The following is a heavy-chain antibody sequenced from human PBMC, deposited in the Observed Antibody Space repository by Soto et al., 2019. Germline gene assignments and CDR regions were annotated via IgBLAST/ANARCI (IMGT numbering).Heavy chain of an antibody. V-gene: IGHV3-21*01. CDR1: GFTFSSYS. D-gene: IGHD6-6*01. CDR3: EVHSRSSSGYYVLEV. J-gene: IGHJ6*02. CDR2: ISSSSSYI. Sequence: GGSLRLSCAASGFTFSSYSMNWVRQAPGKGLEWVSSISSSSSYIYYAESVKGRFTISRDNAKNSLYLQMNSLRAEDTAVYYFEVHSRSSSGYYVLEVWGQATTVNDSS.